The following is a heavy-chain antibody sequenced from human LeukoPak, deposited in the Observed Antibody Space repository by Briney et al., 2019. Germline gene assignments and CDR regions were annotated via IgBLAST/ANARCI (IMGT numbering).Heavy chain of an antibody. CDR2: IRYDGSNK. J-gene: IGHJ4*02. D-gene: IGHD3-22*01. CDR1: GFTFSSYG. CDR3: AKDLAPLYYYDSSGVDY. Sequence: GGSLRLSCAASGFTFSSYGMHWVRQAPGRGLEWVAFIRYDGSNKYYADSVKGRFTISRDNSKNTLYLQMNSLRAEDTAVYYCAKDLAPLYYYDSSGVDYWGQGTLITVSS. V-gene: IGHV3-30*02.